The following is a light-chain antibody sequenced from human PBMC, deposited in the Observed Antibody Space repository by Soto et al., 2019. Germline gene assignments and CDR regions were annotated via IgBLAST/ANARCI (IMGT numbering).Light chain of an antibody. CDR2: VAS. CDR3: QQYNNCPWT. V-gene: IGKV3-15*01. Sequence: EVVMTQSPATLSVSPGERATLSCRASQSVTSNLVWFQQKPGQAPRPLIYVASIRATGIPARFSGSGSGTEFTLTISSLQAEDFAVDYCQQYNNCPWTFGQGTKVEIK. CDR1: QSVTSN. J-gene: IGKJ1*01.